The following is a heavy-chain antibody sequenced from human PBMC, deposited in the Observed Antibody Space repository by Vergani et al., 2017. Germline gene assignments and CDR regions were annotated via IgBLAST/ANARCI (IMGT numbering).Heavy chain of an antibody. J-gene: IGHJ4*02. V-gene: IGHV1-18*01. D-gene: IGHD3-16*02. CDR2: ISAYNGNT. CDR3: AINYDYVWGSYRTFDY. CDR1: GYTFTSYG. Sequence: QVQLVQSGAEVKKPGASVKVSCKASGYTFTSYGISWVRQAPGQGLEWMGWISAYNGNTTYAQKLQGRVTMTTDTSTSTAYMELRSLRSDDTAVYYCAINYDYVWGSYRTFDYWGQGTLVTVSS.